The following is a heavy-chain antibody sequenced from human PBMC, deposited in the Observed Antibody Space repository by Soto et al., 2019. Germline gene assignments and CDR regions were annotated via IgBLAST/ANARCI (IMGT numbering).Heavy chain of an antibody. CDR2: IYDSGST. J-gene: IGHJ2*01. V-gene: IGHV4-30-4*01. Sequence: QLQLRESGPGLVKPSETLSLTCTVSGGSISGGVGGLYYWSWIRQPPGKGLEWIGYIYDSGSTYYTRSLKSRVTISVHTSKNQFSLRLSSVTAADTAVYYCAREVIPLTTDWYFDLWGRGTLVTVSS. CDR3: AREVIPLTTDWYFDL. D-gene: IGHD4-17*01. CDR1: GGSISGGVGGLYY.